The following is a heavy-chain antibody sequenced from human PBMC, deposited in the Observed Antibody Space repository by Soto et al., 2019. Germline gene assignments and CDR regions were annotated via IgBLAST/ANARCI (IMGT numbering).Heavy chain of an antibody. CDR1: GYSISSGYY. D-gene: IGHD3-9*01. CDR3: ARVPILRYFDWLYPGWFDP. CDR2: IYHSGST. V-gene: IGHV4-38-2*01. Sequence: SETLSLTCAVSGYSISSGYYWGWIRQPPGKGLEWIGSIYHSGSTYYNPSLKSRVTISVDTSKNQFSLELSSVTAADTAVYYCARVPILRYFDWLYPGWFDPWGQGTLVTVSS. J-gene: IGHJ5*02.